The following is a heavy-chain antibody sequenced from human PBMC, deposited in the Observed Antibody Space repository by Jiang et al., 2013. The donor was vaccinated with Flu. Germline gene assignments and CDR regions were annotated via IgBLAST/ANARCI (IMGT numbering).Heavy chain of an antibody. CDR3: ARLRYCSGGSCYAFDY. Sequence: VKPSRPCPSPALSLVAPSVVTTGAGSGSPRKGLEWIGYIYYSGSTNYNPSLKSRVTISVDTSKNQFSLKLSSVTAADTAVYYCARLRYCSGGSCYAFDYWGQGTLVTVSS. J-gene: IGHJ4*02. D-gene: IGHD2-15*01. CDR1: VAPSVVTT. CDR2: IYYSGST. V-gene: IGHV4-59*08.